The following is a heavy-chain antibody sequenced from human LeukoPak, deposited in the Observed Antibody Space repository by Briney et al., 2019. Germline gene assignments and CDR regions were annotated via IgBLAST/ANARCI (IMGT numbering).Heavy chain of an antibody. CDR1: GASFSGYY. CDR3: ARAPVMITIFGVVISRFDY. Sequence: SETLSLTCAVYGASFSGYYWSWIRQPPGKGLEWIGEINHSGSTNYNPSLKSRVTISVDTSKNQFSLKLSSVTAADTAVYYCARAPVMITIFGVVISRFDYWGQGTLVTASS. J-gene: IGHJ4*02. V-gene: IGHV4-34*01. CDR2: INHSGST. D-gene: IGHD3-3*01.